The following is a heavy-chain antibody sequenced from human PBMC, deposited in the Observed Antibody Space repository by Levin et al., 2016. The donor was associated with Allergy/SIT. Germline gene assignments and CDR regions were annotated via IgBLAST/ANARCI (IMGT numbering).Heavy chain of an antibody. CDR3: ARSGGYSYWFDP. Sequence: WVRQAPGQGLEWMGWISAYNGNTNYAQKLQGRVTMTTDTSTSTAYMELRSLRAEDTAVYYCARSGGYSYWFDPWGQGTLVTVSS. D-gene: IGHD5-18*01. J-gene: IGHJ5*02. V-gene: IGHV1-18*01. CDR2: ISAYNGNT.